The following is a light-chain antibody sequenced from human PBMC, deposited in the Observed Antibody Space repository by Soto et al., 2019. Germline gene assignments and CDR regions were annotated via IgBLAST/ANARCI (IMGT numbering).Light chain of an antibody. CDR3: LLTFRGPWV. CDR2: DTS. CDR1: TGAVTSGHH. J-gene: IGLJ3*02. V-gene: IGLV7-46*01. Sequence: QAVMTQEPSLTVSPGGTVTLTCASSTGAVTSGHHTYWFQQKPGQAPRILIFDTSKRHSWTPARFSGSLLGGQAALTLSGAQPEDEAEYYCLLTFRGPWVFGGGTKLTVL.